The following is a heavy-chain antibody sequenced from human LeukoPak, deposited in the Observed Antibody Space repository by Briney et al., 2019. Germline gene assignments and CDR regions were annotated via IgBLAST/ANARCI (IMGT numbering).Heavy chain of an antibody. CDR3: ARVARHYYGSGRQKPYYFDY. V-gene: IGHV3-21*01. Sequence: GGSLRLSCAASGFTFSSYSMNWVRQAPGKGLEWVSSISSSSSYIYYADSVKGRFTISRDNARNSLYLQMNSLRAEDTAVYYCARVARHYYGSGRQKPYYFDYWGQGTLVTVSS. CDR1: GFTFSSYS. J-gene: IGHJ4*02. CDR2: ISSSSSYI. D-gene: IGHD3-10*01.